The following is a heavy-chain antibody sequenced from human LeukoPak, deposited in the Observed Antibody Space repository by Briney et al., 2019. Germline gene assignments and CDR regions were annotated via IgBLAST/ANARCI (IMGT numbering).Heavy chain of an antibody. J-gene: IGHJ4*02. D-gene: IGHD5-12*01. CDR1: GGSISSSSQY. CDR2: VVYSGST. Sequence: SETLSLTCTVSGGSISSSSQYWGWIRQPLGKGLEWIGSVVYSGSTYNNPSFRSRVTMSVDRSKNQFSLKFNSVTAADTALYYCARHRLAPSGTSSFDYWGQGTLVTVSS. CDR3: ARHRLAPSGTSSFDY. V-gene: IGHV4-39*01.